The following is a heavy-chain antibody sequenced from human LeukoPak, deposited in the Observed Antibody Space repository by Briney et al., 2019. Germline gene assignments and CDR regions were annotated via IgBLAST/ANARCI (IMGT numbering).Heavy chain of an antibody. D-gene: IGHD1-26*01. CDR3: AKEVGATYSYYTMDV. CDR2: ITGRGSRT. J-gene: IGHJ6*02. Sequence: GGSLRLPCAASGLNFSIYAITWVRQAPGKGRVGVAEITGRGSRTHYADSVKGRFTISRDNSKNTLYLQMSSLRAEDMAIYYCAKEVGATYSYYTMDVWGQGTTVTVSS. V-gene: IGHV3-23*01. CDR1: GLNFSIYA.